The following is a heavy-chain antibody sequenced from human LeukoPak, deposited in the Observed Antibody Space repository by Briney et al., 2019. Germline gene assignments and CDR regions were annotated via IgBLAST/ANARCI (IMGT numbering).Heavy chain of an antibody. J-gene: IGHJ2*01. CDR3: AASRWYFDV. V-gene: IGHV4-59*08. CDR2: IYYTGST. CDR1: GGSITNFY. Sequence: PSEPLSLTCTVSGGSITNFYWSWVRQPAGNRLEWLGFIYYTGSTTYNPSLESRVTISVDTSKNQFSLRLRSVTAADTAVYYCAASRWYFDVWGRGVVVAVSS.